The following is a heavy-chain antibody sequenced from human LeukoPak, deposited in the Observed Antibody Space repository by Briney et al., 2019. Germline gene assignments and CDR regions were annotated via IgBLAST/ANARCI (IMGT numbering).Heavy chain of an antibody. V-gene: IGHV4-59*08. Sequence: PPETLSLTCTVSGGSISSYYWSWIRQPPGKGLEWIGYIYYSGSTNYNPSLKSRVTISVDTSKNQFSLKLSSVTAADTAVYYCARHQGDDIVATNWFDPWGQGTLVTVSS. CDR3: ARHQGDDIVATNWFDP. CDR2: IYYSGST. CDR1: GGSISSYY. J-gene: IGHJ5*02. D-gene: IGHD5-12*01.